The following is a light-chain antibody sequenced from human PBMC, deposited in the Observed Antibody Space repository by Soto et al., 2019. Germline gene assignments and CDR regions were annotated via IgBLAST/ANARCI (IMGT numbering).Light chain of an antibody. CDR1: SSDVGSYNL. CDR2: EGS. J-gene: IGLJ2*01. V-gene: IGLV2-23*01. CDR3: CSYAGSSTYVV. Sequence: QSALTQPASVSGSPGQSITISCTGTSSDVGSYNLVSWYQQHPGKAPKLMIYEGSKWPSGVSNRFSGSKSGNTASVTISGLQAEDEADYYCCSYAGSSTYVVFGGGTKLTVL.